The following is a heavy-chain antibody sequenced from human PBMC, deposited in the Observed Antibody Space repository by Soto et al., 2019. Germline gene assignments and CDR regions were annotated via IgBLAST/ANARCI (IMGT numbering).Heavy chain of an antibody. CDR2: IKQDGSEK. CDR3: ARAEESSSWSRWFDP. V-gene: IGHV3-7*03. Sequence: EVQLVESGGGLVQPGGSLRLSCAASGFTFSSYWMSWVRQAPGKGLEWMANIKQDGSEKYYVDSVKGRFTISRDDAKNSLYLKMNSLRAEDTAVYYCARAEESSSWSRWFDPWGQGTLVTVSS. CDR1: GFTFSSYW. J-gene: IGHJ5*02. D-gene: IGHD6-13*01.